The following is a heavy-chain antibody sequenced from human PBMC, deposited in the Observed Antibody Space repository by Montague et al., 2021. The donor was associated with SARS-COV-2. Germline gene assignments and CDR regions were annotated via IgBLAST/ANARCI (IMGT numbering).Heavy chain of an antibody. V-gene: IGHV3-43*01. CDR3: AKDKDGSGTYIYGMDV. CDR2: ISWSGRST. D-gene: IGHD3-10*01. CDR1: GFTFSDYP. J-gene: IGHJ6*02. Sequence: SLRLSCAASGFTFSDYPMHWVRQVPGKGLEWVSRISWSGRSTDYADSVKGRFTISRDNSKNSLYLEMHSLTIEDTALYHCAKDKDGSGTYIYGMDVWGLGTTVTGAS.